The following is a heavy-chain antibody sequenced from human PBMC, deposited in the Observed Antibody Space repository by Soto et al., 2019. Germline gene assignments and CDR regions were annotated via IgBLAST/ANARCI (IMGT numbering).Heavy chain of an antibody. V-gene: IGHV3-23*01. Sequence: GGSLRLSCAASGFNFSSYAMSWVRQAPGKGLEWVSAISGSGGSTYYADSVKGRFTISRDNSKNTLYLQMNSLRAEDTAVYYCAKEGLLWFEAREVDYFDYWGQGTLVTVSS. CDR2: ISGSGGST. CDR3: AKEGLLWFEAREVDYFDY. CDR1: GFNFSSYA. D-gene: IGHD3-10*01. J-gene: IGHJ4*02.